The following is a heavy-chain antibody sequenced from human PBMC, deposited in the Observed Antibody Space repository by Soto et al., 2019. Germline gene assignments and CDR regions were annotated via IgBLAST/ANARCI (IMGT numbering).Heavy chain of an antibody. V-gene: IGHV3-23*01. Sequence: EVQLLESGGGLVQPGGSLRLSCAASGFTFSTYAMNWVRQAPGKGLEWVSGISGSGDSTYYADSVKGRFTVYRDNSKNTLYLQMNSLRAEDTAVFYCAKERSSGWSLDYWGQGTLVTVSS. D-gene: IGHD6-19*01. CDR1: GFTFSTYA. CDR3: AKERSSGWSLDY. J-gene: IGHJ4*02. CDR2: ISGSGDST.